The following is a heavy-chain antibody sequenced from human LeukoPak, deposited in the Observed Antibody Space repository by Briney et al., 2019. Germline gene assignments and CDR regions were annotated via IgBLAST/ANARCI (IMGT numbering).Heavy chain of an antibody. Sequence: EASVKVSCKASGYTFTSYGIRWVRQAPGQGLEWMGWISTYNGDTNYAQKFQGRITLTTDTSINTAYMELSRLRFDDTAVYYCARDLPFEDWGQGTLVTVSS. J-gene: IGHJ4*02. CDR2: ISTYNGDT. V-gene: IGHV1-18*01. CDR1: GYTFTSYG. D-gene: IGHD2/OR15-2a*01. CDR3: ARDLPFED.